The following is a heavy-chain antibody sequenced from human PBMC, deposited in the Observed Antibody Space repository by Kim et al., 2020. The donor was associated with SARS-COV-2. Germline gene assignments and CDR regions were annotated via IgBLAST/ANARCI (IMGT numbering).Heavy chain of an antibody. D-gene: IGHD3-16*02. Sequence: GGSLRLSCAASGFTFSSYAMHWVRQAPGKGLEWVAVISYDGSNKYYADSVKGRFTISRDNSKNTLYLQMNSLRAEDTAVYYCARTRLRLGELSSVFFDYWGQGTLVTVSS. J-gene: IGHJ4*02. CDR3: ARTRLRLGELSSVFFDY. CDR1: GFTFSSYA. V-gene: IGHV3-30*04. CDR2: ISYDGSNK.